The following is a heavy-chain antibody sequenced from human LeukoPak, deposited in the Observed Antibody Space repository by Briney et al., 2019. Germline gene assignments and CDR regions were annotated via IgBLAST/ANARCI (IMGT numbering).Heavy chain of an antibody. J-gene: IGHJ6*02. CDR2: ISWNSGSI. V-gene: IGHV3-9*01. D-gene: IGHD3-10*01. CDR1: GFTFDDYA. CDR3: AKDSSYYGSGKGGMDV. Sequence: GGSLRLSCAASGFTFDDYAMHWVRQAPGKGLEWISGISWNSGSIGYADSVKGRFTISRDNAKNSLYLQMNSLRAEDTALYYCAKDSSYYGSGKGGMDVWGQGTTVTVSS.